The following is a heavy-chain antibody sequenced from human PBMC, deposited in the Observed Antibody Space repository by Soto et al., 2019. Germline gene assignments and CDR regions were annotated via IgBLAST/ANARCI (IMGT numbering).Heavy chain of an antibody. CDR1: GFTFRSYE. CDR3: ASPSGTYYDILTGYYNGAYYGMDV. J-gene: IGHJ6*02. V-gene: IGHV3-48*03. D-gene: IGHD3-9*01. Sequence: GGSLRLSCAASGFTFRSYEMNWVRQAPGKGLEWVSYISSRGSTIYYADSVKGRFTISIDNAKNSLYLQMNSLRAGDTAVYYCASPSGTYYDILTGYYNGAYYGMDVWGQGTTVTVSS. CDR2: ISSRGSTI.